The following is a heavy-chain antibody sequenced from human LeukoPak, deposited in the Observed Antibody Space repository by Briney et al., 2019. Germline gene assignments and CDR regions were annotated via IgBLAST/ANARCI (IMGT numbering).Heavy chain of an antibody. CDR1: GFTFSSYS. CDR3: AREESSSSGYYFDY. Sequence: GVLRLSCAASGFTFSSYSMNWVRQAPGKGLEWVSSISSSSYIYYAGSVKGRFTISRDNAKNSLYLQMNSLRAEDTAVYYCAREESSSSGYYFDYWGQGTLVTVSS. D-gene: IGHD6-6*01. CDR2: ISSSSYI. J-gene: IGHJ4*02. V-gene: IGHV3-21*01.